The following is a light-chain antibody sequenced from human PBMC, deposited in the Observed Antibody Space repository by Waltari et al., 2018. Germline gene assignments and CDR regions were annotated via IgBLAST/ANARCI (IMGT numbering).Light chain of an antibody. CDR2: DAS. J-gene: IGKJ1*01. Sequence: VLGQSPFTLSVCPGESCTLSCRASQSVGKSLAWYQQTPGHAPRLLIYDASSRATGIPDRFSGSGFGTDFSLTITRLEPEDFAVYYCQQYVSLPATFGQGTKVEIK. CDR1: QSVGKS. CDR3: QQYVSLPAT. V-gene: IGKV3-20*01.